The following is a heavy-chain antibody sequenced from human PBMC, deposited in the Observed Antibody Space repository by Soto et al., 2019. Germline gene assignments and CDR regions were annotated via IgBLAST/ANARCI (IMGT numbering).Heavy chain of an antibody. V-gene: IGHV3-48*01. Sequence: EVRLVESGGGLVQPGGSLRLSCAASGFTFSSYSMNWVRQAPGKGMEWVSYISSSGSTIYYADYVKGRFTISRDRAKNSLYLKTNSLRAEGTAVDYGAREWCMDVWGQGTTVTVSS. D-gene: IGHD2-15*01. CDR1: GFTFSSYS. CDR3: AREWCMDV. J-gene: IGHJ6*02. CDR2: ISSSGSTI.